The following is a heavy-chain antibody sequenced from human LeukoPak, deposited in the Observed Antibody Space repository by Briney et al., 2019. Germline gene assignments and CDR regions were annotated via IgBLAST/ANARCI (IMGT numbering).Heavy chain of an antibody. CDR1: GFTFSSYS. J-gene: IGHJ6*04. V-gene: IGHV3-21*06. Sequence: GGSLRLSCAASGFTFSSYSMNWVRQAPGKGLEWVSSISSSSSYIYYADSVKGRFTISRDNAKNLLYLQMNSLRAEDTAVYYCARATSGNGMDVWGKGTTVTVSS. CDR3: ARATSGNGMDV. CDR2: ISSSSSYI. D-gene: IGHD1-26*01.